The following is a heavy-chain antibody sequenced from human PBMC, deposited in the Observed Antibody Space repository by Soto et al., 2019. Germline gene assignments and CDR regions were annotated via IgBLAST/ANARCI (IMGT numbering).Heavy chain of an antibody. Sequence: PGGSLRLSCAASGFTLGSNAMGWFRQAPGKGLEWVSAISKSGETTYYADSVKGRFTISRDSSKNTLYLQMNSLRADDTALYYCLKYCSSTTCYSSYAMEGWGQGIKVTV. CDR1: GFTLGSNA. CDR3: LKYCSSTTCYSSYAMEG. CDR2: ISKSGETT. J-gene: IGHJ6*02. V-gene: IGHV3-23*01. D-gene: IGHD2-2*01.